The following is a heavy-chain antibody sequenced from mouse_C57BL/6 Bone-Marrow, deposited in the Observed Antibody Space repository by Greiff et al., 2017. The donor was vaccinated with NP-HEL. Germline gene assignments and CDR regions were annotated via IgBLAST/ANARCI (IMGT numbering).Heavy chain of an antibody. CDR1: GYTFTDYE. Sequence: VQLQQSGAELVRPGASVTLSCKASGYTFTDYEMHWVKQTPVHGLEWIGAIDPETGGTAYNQKFKGKAILTADKSSSTAYMKLRSLTSEDSAVYYCARWGLRLCDFDYWGQGTTLTVSA. J-gene: IGHJ2*01. CDR2: IDPETGGT. D-gene: IGHD1-1*01. CDR3: ARWGLRLCDFDY. V-gene: IGHV1-15*01.